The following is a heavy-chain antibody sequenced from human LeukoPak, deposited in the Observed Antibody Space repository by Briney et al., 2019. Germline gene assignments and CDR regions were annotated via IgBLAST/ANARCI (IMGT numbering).Heavy chain of an antibody. CDR3: ARGPLHLGELSFYRFVY. J-gene: IGHJ4*02. Sequence: ASVKVSCKASGYTFTSYDINWVRQATGQGLEWMGWMNPNSGNTGYAQKFQGRVTMTRNTSISTAYMELDSLRSDDTAVYYCARGPLHLGELSFYRFVYWGQGTQVTVSS. CDR1: GYTFTSYD. D-gene: IGHD3-16*02. V-gene: IGHV1-8*01. CDR2: MNPNSGNT.